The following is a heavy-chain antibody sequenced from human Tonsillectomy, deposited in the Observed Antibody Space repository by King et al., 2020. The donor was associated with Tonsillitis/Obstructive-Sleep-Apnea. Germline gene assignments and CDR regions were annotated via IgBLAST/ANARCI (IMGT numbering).Heavy chain of an antibody. V-gene: IGHV3-21*01. CDR3: ARTGTPQYYYYYYMDV. CDR2: ITTSSAYI. J-gene: IGHJ6*03. D-gene: IGHD1-1*01. Sequence: VQLVESGGGLVKPGGSLRLSCAASGFTFSTYSMNWVRQAPGKGLEWVSSITTSSAYIYSADSVKGRFTISRDNAKNSLYLQMSSLRAEDTAVYYCARTGTPQYYYYYYMDVWGKGTTVTVSS. CDR1: GFTFSTYS.